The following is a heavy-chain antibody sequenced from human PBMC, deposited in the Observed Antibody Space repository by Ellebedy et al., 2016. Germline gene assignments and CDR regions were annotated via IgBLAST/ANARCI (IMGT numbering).Heavy chain of an antibody. Sequence: GESLKISCAASGFTFSSYGMHWVRQAPGKGLEWVAVISYDGSNKYYADSVKGRFTISRDNSKNTLYLQMNSLRAEDTAVYYCAKAKEREPDYGDYQDYFDYWGQGTLVTVSS. CDR2: ISYDGSNK. V-gene: IGHV3-30*18. CDR1: GFTFSSYG. D-gene: IGHD4-17*01. CDR3: AKAKEREPDYGDYQDYFDY. J-gene: IGHJ4*02.